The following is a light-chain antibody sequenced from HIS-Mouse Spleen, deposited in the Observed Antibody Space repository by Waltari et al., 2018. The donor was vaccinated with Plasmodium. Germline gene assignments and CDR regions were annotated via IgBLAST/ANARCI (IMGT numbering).Light chain of an antibody. J-gene: IGKJ1*01. CDR2: AAS. Sequence: IQMTQSPSSLSASVGAKVTITFRASQSISSYLNWYQQKPGKAPNLLIYAASSLQSGVPSRFSGSGSGTDFTLTISSLQPEDFATYYCQQSYSTWTFGQGTKVEIK. CDR1: QSISSY. V-gene: IGKV1-39*01. CDR3: QQSYSTWT.